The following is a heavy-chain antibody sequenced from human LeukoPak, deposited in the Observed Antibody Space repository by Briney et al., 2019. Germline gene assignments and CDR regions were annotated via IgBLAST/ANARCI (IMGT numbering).Heavy chain of an antibody. V-gene: IGHV4-4*07. Sequence: PSETLSLTCTVSGGSISSYYWSWIRQPAGKGLEWIGRIYTSGSTNYNPSLKSRVTMSVDTSKNQLSLKLSSVTAADTAVYYCAREDSGPLHMVRAFHYGMDVWGQGTTVTVSS. CDR2: IYTSGST. CDR3: AREDSGPLHMVRAFHYGMDV. J-gene: IGHJ6*02. D-gene: IGHD3-10*01. CDR1: GGSISSYY.